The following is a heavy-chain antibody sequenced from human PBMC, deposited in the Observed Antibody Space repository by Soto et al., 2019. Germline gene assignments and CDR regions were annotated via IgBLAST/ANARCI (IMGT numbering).Heavy chain of an antibody. CDR3: ASRDLEWLPIPYYFDY. V-gene: IGHV3-23*01. CDR2: ISGSGGST. D-gene: IGHD3-3*01. Sequence: GGSLRLSCEASGFTFSSYSLYWVRQAPGTGLEWVSAISGSGGSTYYADSVKGRFTISRDNSKNTLYLQMNSLRAEDTAVYYCASRDLEWLPIPYYFDYWGQGTLVTVSS. J-gene: IGHJ4*02. CDR1: GFTFSSYS.